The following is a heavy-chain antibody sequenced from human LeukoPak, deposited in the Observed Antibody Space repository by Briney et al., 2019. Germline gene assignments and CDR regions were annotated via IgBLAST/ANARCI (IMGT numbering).Heavy chain of an antibody. CDR2: ISYDGSNK. J-gene: IGHJ4*02. D-gene: IGHD6-6*01. CDR1: GFTFSSYG. Sequence: GGSLRLSCAASGFTFSSYGMHWVRQAPGKGLEWVAVISYDGSNKYYADSVKGRFTISRDNSKNTLYLQMNSLKSEDTAVYYCARAEMYSRSSPIFDYWGLGTLVTVSS. V-gene: IGHV3-30*03. CDR3: ARAEMYSRSSPIFDY.